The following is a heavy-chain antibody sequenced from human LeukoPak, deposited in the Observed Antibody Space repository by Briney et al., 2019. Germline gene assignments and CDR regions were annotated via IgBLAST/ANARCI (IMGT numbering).Heavy chain of an antibody. CDR1: GFTFSNAW. J-gene: IGHJ6*04. Sequence: GGSLRLSCAASGFTFSNAWMSWVRQAPGKGLEWVGRIKSKTDGGTTDYAAPVKGRFTISRDDSKNTLYLQMNSLKTEDTAVYYCTTDPRYGSGSYYPRVYYYGMDVWGKGITVTVSS. CDR2: IKSKTDGGTT. D-gene: IGHD3-10*01. CDR3: TTDPRYGSGSYYPRVYYYGMDV. V-gene: IGHV3-15*01.